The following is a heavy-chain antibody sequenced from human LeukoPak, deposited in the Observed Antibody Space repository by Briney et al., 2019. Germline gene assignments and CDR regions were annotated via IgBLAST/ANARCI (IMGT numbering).Heavy chain of an antibody. V-gene: IGHV3-23*01. D-gene: IGHD5-24*01. CDR1: GFTFSSYA. Sequence: GGSLRLSCAASGFTFSSYAMSWVRQAPGKGLEWVSAISGSGGSTYSEDSVKGRFTISRDNYKNTLYLQMNSLRAEDTAVYYCAKDRDGYKSGDFGYWGQGTLVTVSS. J-gene: IGHJ4*02. CDR3: AKDRDGYKSGDFGY. CDR2: ISGSGGST.